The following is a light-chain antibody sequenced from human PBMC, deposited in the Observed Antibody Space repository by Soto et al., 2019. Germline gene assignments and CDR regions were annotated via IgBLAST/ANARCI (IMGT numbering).Light chain of an antibody. CDR2: RNN. CDR1: FSTFGTDY. V-gene: IGLV1-47*01. CDR3: AAWDDTLSGPWV. Sequence: QAVVTQPPSASGTPGQRVTISCSGPFSTFGTDYVYWYRHFPGTAPKLLIYRNNKRPSGVPDRFSGSKSGTSASLAISGLRSEDEADYYCAAWDDTLSGPWVFGGGTKVTVL. J-gene: IGLJ3*02.